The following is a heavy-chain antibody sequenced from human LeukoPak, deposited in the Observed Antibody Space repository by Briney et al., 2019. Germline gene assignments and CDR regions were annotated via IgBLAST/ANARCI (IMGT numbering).Heavy chain of an antibody. Sequence: ASVKVSCKASGYTFTGYYVHWVRQAPGQGLEWMGWINPNSGGTNYAQKFQGRVTMTRDTSISTAYMELSRLRSDDTAVYYCAREDIVVVVAPQEQFDPWGQGTLVTVSS. CDR2: INPNSGGT. D-gene: IGHD2-15*01. V-gene: IGHV1-2*02. J-gene: IGHJ5*02. CDR1: GYTFTGYY. CDR3: AREDIVVVVAPQEQFDP.